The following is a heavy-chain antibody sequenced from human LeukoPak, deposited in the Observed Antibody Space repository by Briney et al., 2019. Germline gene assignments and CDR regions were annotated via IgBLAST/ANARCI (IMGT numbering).Heavy chain of an antibody. Sequence: GGSLRLSCAASGFTLSSYGMHWVRQAPGKGLEWVAVISYDGSNKYYADSVKGRFTISRDNSKNTLYLQMNSLRAEDTAVYYCAKDFGSYGYFVVDYWGQGTLVTVSS. CDR3: AKDFGSYGYFVVDY. CDR2: ISYDGSNK. J-gene: IGHJ4*02. CDR1: GFTLSSYG. V-gene: IGHV3-30*18. D-gene: IGHD5-18*01.